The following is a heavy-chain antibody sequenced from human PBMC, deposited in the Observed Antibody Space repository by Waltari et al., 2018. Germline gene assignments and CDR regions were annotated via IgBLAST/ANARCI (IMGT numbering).Heavy chain of an antibody. CDR2: NITNLCMV. CDR1: GGSFSSYA. V-gene: IGHV1-69*04. CDR3: AREKMSLHYGMDV. Sequence: QVQLVQSGAEVKKPGSSVKVYCKASGGSFSSYAISWVRQAPGQGLEWMGRNITNLCMVTNAKKFQGRVTSTADKDTSKAYMELGILRSKDTAVYYCAREKMSLHYGMDVWGQGTTVTVSS. J-gene: IGHJ6*02.